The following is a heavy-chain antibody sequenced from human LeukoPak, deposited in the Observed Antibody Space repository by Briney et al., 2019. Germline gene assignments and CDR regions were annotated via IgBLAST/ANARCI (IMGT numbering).Heavy chain of an antibody. CDR2: INPNSGGT. J-gene: IGHJ4*02. Sequence: ASVKVSCKASGYTFTGYYMHWVRQAPGQGLEWMGRINPNSGGTNYAQKFQGRATMTRDTSISTAYMELSRLRSDDTAVYYCATMTTVTTEVYWGQGTLVTVSS. V-gene: IGHV1-2*06. D-gene: IGHD4-17*01. CDR3: ATMTTVTTEVY. CDR1: GYTFTGYY.